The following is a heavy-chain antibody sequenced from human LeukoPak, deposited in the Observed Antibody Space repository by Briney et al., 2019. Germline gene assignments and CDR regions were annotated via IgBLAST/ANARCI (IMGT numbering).Heavy chain of an antibody. CDR2: IYHSGST. D-gene: IGHD1-26*01. J-gene: IGHJ4*02. V-gene: IGHV4-30-2*01. Sequence: SETLSLTCTVSGGSISSGGYYWSWIRQPPGKGLEWIGYIYHSGSTYYNPSLKSRVTISVDRSKNQFSLKLSSVTAADTAVYYCARTYSGSSLPYFDYWGQGTLVTVSS. CDR1: GGSISSGGYY. CDR3: ARTYSGSSLPYFDY.